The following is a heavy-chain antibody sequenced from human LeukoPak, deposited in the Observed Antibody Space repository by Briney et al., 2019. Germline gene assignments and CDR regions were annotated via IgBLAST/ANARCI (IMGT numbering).Heavy chain of an antibody. D-gene: IGHD2-15*01. CDR3: ARVPNPYCSGGSCRYKYNWFDP. J-gene: IGHJ5*02. CDR1: GYTFTSYG. CDR2: ISAYNGNT. Sequence: GASVKVSCKASGYTFTSYGISWVRQAPGQGLERMGWISAYNGNTNYAQKLQGRVTMTTDTSTSTAYMELRSLRSDDTAVYYCARVPNPYCSGGSCRYKYNWFDPWGQGTLVTVSS. V-gene: IGHV1-18*01.